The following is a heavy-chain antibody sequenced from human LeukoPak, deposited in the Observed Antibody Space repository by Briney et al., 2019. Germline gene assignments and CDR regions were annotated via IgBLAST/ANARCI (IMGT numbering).Heavy chain of an antibody. J-gene: IGHJ5*02. V-gene: IGHV3-23*01. CDR1: GFTFSSYA. Sequence: GGSLRLSCAASGFTFSSYAMSWVRQAPGKGLEWVSAISGSGGSTYYADPVKGRFTISRDNSKNTLYLQMNSLRAEDTAVYYCAKESGVIITPRTPNWFDPWGQGTLVTVSS. CDR3: AKESGVIITPRTPNWFDP. D-gene: IGHD3-9*01. CDR2: ISGSGGST.